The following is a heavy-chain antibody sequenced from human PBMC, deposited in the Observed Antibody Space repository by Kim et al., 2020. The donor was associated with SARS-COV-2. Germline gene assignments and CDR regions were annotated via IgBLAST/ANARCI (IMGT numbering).Heavy chain of an antibody. CDR2: INAGNGNT. V-gene: IGHV1-3*01. CDR3: AALPGITMVRGTTT. Sequence: ASVKVSCKASGYTFTSYAMHWVRQAPGQRLEWIGWINAGNGNTKYSQKFQGRVTITRDTSASTAYMELSSLRSEDTAVYYCAALPGITMVRGTTTWGQGTLVTVSS. CDR1: GYTFTSYA. J-gene: IGHJ4*02. D-gene: IGHD3-10*01.